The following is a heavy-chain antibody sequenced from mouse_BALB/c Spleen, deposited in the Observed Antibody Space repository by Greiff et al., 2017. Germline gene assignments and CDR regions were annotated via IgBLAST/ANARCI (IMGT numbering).Heavy chain of an antibody. D-gene: IGHD2-4*01. CDR1: GFTFSSFG. CDR3: ARDDYAWYFDV. Sequence: DVKLVESGGGLVQPGGSRKLSCAASGFTFSSFGMHWVRQAPEKGLEWVAYISSGSSTIYYADTVKGRFTISRDNPKNTLFLQMTSLRSEDTAMYYCARDDYAWYFDVWGAGTTVTGSS. V-gene: IGHV5-17*02. J-gene: IGHJ1*01. CDR2: ISSGSSTI.